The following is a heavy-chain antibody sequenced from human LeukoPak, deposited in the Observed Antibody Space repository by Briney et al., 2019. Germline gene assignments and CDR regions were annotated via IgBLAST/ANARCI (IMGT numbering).Heavy chain of an antibody. D-gene: IGHD1-14*01. CDR1: GFTFSDYY. CDR3: ARLSNHGSSPPDF. CDR2: IITISSYT. Sequence: GGSLRLSCAAAGFTFSDYYMSWIRQAPGKWLESISYIITISSYTNYADSGEGRFTISRDNAKSSLCLRMNRLRAEETSVYYCARLSNHGSSPPDFGAQGTLVRVSS. J-gene: IGHJ4*02. V-gene: IGHV3-11*06.